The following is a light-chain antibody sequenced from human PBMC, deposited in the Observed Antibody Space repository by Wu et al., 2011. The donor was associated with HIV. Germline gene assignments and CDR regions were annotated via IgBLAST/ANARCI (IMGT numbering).Light chain of an antibody. CDR2: DAS. J-gene: IGKJ2*01. V-gene: IGKV3-20*01. Sequence: PATLSLSPGERATLSCRASQSVSSYLAWYQQKPGQAPRLLIYDASNRATGIPARFSGSGSGTDFTLTISRLEPEDFAVYYCQHYGTSPYTFGQGTKLEIK. CDR3: QHYGTSPYT. CDR1: QSVSSY.